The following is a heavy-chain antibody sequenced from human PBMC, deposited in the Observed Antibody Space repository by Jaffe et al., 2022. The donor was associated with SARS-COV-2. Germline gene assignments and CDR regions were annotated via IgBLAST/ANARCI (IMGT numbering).Heavy chain of an antibody. CDR3: ARGKYYARVYYYYMDV. CDR2: TDSDSVYI. V-gene: IGHV3-21*02. D-gene: IGHD2-2*01. CDR1: GFSFSAYD. Sequence: EVELAESGGGLVKPGGSLTLSCTASGFSFSAYDMKWVRQAPGKGLEWVSSTDSDSVYIYYADSVKGRFTISRDNAKNSLFLQMNSLRAEDTAVYYCARGKYYARVYYYYMDVWGKGTTVTVSS. J-gene: IGHJ6*03.